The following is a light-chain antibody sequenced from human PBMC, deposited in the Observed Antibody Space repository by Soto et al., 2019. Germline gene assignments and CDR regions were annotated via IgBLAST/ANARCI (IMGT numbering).Light chain of an antibody. CDR3: GTWDSSLSAYV. CDR1: SSNIGNNY. CDR2: DNN. V-gene: IGLV1-51*01. J-gene: IGLJ1*01. Sequence: QSVLTQPPSVSAAPGQKVTISFSGSSSNIGNNYVSWYQQLPGTAPKLLIYDNNKRPSGIPDRFSGSKSGTSATLGITALQTGDEADYYCGTWDSSLSAYVFGTGTKVTVL.